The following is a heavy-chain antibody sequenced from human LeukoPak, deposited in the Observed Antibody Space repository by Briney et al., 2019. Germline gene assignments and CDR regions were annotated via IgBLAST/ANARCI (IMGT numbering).Heavy chain of an antibody. Sequence: GGSLRLSCAASGFTFGSYALNWVRQAPGKGLEWVSAINGGGGSTYYADSVKGRFTISRDNSKNTLYLQMNSLRAEDTAIYYCAKNGDRGAYCTGGTCYPYFYYYMDVWGKGTTVTI. CDR3: AKNGDRGAYCTGGTCYPYFYYYMDV. J-gene: IGHJ6*03. CDR2: INGGGGST. CDR1: GFTFGSYA. V-gene: IGHV3-23*01. D-gene: IGHD2-15*01.